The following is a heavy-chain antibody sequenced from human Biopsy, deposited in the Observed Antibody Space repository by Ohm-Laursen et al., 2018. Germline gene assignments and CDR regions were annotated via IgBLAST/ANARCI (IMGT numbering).Heavy chain of an antibody. Sequence: TLSLTCGVSGFSISSGFHWAWIRQYPGKGLERIGFIYRTGTTTYNPSFKSRVAMAVDTSKNQFSLTLNSVTAADTAVYYCARMKGRGYSDYWGQGTLVIVSS. V-gene: IGHV4-38-2*01. D-gene: IGHD2-15*01. CDR2: IYRTGTT. CDR1: GFSISSGFH. CDR3: ARMKGRGYSDY. J-gene: IGHJ4*02.